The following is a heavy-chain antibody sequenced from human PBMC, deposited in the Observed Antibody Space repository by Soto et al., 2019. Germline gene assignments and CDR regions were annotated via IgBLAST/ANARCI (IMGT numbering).Heavy chain of an antibody. J-gene: IGHJ4*02. V-gene: IGHV3-11*06. CDR1: GFLFSDYY. CDR3: AGGGSYVWLFHY. Sequence: KPGGSLRLSCSASGFLFSDYYMSWIRQAPGKGLEWVSYISSDGVYTNYADSVKGRFTISRDNAKNSLNLQINSVRAEDTAVYYCAGGGSYVWLFHYWGRGTLVTVSS. D-gene: IGHD3-3*01. CDR2: ISSDGVYT.